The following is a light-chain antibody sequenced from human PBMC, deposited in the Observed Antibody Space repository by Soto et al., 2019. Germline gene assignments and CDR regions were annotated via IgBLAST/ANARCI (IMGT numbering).Light chain of an antibody. CDR2: GAS. CDR1: QYIHIS. Sequence: DMQMTQSPSTLSASVGDRVTLTCRASQYIHISLAWYQQKPGKAPKLLIYGASTLESGVPSRFSGSGSGTEFTLTISSLQPDDFATYYCQQYNSYSQTFGQGTKVDIK. V-gene: IGKV1-5*01. CDR3: QQYNSYSQT. J-gene: IGKJ1*01.